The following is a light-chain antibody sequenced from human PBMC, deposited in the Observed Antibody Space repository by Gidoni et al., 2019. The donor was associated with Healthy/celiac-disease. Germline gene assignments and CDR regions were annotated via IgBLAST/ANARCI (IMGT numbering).Light chain of an antibody. CDR2: DAS. CDR3: QQRSNWPLT. J-gene: IGKJ4*01. CDR1: QSVSSY. Sequence: EIVLTQSPATLSLSPGERATLSCRASQSVSSYLAWYQQKPGQAPRLLIDDASSRATGITARFSGSGSGTDFTLTISSLEPEDFAIYYCQQRSNWPLTFGGGTKVEIK. V-gene: IGKV3-11*01.